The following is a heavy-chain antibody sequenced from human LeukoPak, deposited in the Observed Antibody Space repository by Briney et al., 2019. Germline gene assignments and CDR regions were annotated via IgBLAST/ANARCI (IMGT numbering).Heavy chain of an antibody. J-gene: IGHJ3*02. D-gene: IGHD1-26*01. V-gene: IGHV4-34*01. CDR3: ARVVGHDAFDI. CDR1: GGSFSGYH. Sequence: SETLSLTCAVYGGSFSGYHWSWIRQPPGKGLEWIGEINHSGSTNYNPSLKSRVTISVDTSKNQFSLKLSSVTAADTAVYYCARVVGHDAFDIWGQGTMVTVSS. CDR2: INHSGST.